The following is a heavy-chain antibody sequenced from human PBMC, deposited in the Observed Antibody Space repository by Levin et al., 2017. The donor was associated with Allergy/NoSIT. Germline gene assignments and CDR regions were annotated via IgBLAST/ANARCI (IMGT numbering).Heavy chain of an antibody. V-gene: IGHV3-33*01. CDR2: IWYDGSNK. Sequence: GGSLRLSCAASGFTFSSYGMHWVRQAPGKGLEWVAVIWYDGSNKYYADSVKGRFTISRDNSKNTLYLQMNSLRAEDTAVYYCARDGRYGERGLYWYFDLWGRGTLVTVSS. CDR1: GFTFSSYG. CDR3: ARDGRYGERGLYWYFDL. J-gene: IGHJ2*01. D-gene: IGHD4-17*01.